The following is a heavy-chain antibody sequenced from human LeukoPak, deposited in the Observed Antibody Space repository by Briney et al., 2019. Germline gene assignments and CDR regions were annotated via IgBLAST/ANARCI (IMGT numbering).Heavy chain of an antibody. CDR2: IWYDGSNQ. CDR1: GFPFSGSG. Sequence: GGSLRLSCAASGFPFSGSGMHWVRQAPGKGLEWVAVIWYDGSNQYYADSVKGRFTISRDNSKNTLYLQMNSLRAEDTAVYYCAKNTIFGVVGYFDYWGQGTLVTVSS. J-gene: IGHJ4*02. V-gene: IGHV3-33*06. CDR3: AKNTIFGVVGYFDY. D-gene: IGHD3-3*01.